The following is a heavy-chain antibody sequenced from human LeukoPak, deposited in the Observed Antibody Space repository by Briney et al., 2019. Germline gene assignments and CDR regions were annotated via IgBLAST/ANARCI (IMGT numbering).Heavy chain of an antibody. V-gene: IGHV3-7*01. CDR1: GLTFRNYW. D-gene: IGHD3-10*02. J-gene: IGHJ4*02. Sequence: GGSLRLSCAASGLTFRNYWMSWIRQAPGKGLEWAAHISEDGSNKYYVDSVKGRFTISRDNGKNSLYLQMNSLRVEDTAVYYCVSWSGKYYVTSEIPANSWGQGTLVTVSS. CDR3: VSWSGKYYVTSEIPANS. CDR2: ISEDGSNK.